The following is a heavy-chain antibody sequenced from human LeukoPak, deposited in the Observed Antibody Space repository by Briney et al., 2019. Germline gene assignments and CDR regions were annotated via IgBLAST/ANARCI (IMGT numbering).Heavy chain of an antibody. J-gene: IGHJ4*02. CDR2: INPNSGGT. CDR1: GYTFTSYY. CDR3: ARAMNYYDSSGYYLYYFDS. Sequence: GASVKVSCKASGYTFTSYYMHWVRQAPGQGLEWMGWINPNSGGTNYAQKSQVRVTMTRDTSINTAYMELSRLRSDDTAVYYCARAMNYYDSSGYYLYYFDSWGQGTLVTVSS. D-gene: IGHD3-22*01. V-gene: IGHV1-2*02.